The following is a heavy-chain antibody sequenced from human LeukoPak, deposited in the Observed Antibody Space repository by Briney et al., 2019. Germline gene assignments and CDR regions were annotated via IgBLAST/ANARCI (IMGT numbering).Heavy chain of an antibody. Sequence: GGSLRLSCAASGFTVSGNYMSWVRQAPGQGLEWVSVIYRGGSTYYADSVKGRFTISRDNSKNTLYLQMNSLRAEDTAVYYCARGYCSSTSCSLLGFYMDVWDKGTTVTVSS. V-gene: IGHV3-53*01. D-gene: IGHD2-2*01. CDR2: IYRGGST. CDR1: GFTVSGNY. J-gene: IGHJ6*03. CDR3: ARGYCSSTSCSLLGFYMDV.